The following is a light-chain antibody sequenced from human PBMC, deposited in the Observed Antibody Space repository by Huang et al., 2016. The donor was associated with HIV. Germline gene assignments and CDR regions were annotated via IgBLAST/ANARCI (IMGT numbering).Light chain of an antibody. Sequence: EIVMTQSPATLSVSPGERVTLSCMANRSVSTNLAWYQQRPGQAPRLLIYGSSTRAPGIPARFSGSGSGTDFSLTISSLQSEDFALYYCHQYNNWLISFGGGTRVDI. CDR3: HQYNNWLIS. CDR1: RSVSTN. CDR2: GSS. J-gene: IGKJ4*01. V-gene: IGKV3-15*01.